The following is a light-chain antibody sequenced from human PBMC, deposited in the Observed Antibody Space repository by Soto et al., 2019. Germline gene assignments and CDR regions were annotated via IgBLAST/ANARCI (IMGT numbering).Light chain of an antibody. CDR3: HHYSSYSRT. J-gene: IGKJ1*01. CDR2: KAS. V-gene: IGKV1-5*03. Sequence: DIQMTQSPSTLSGSVGDRVTITCRASQSFSSWLAWYQQKPGKAPKLLIYKASSIESGVPSRFSGSGYGTEFTLTSSSLQPDDFATYYCHHYSSYSRTFGQGTKVEIK. CDR1: QSFSSW.